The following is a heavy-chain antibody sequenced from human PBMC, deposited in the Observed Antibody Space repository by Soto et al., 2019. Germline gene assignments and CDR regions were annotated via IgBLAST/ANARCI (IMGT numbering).Heavy chain of an antibody. V-gene: IGHV3-23*01. CDR2: ISVSAGTT. Sequence: EVQLLESGGGLVQPGGSLRLSCAASGLTFSSYPMSWVRQAPGKGLQWVSSISVSAGTTYYADSVKGRFTISRDNSKNTLYLQMNNLRAEDTAVYYCAKDGIRGIHIDNWGQGTLVTVSS. CDR3: AKDGIRGIHIDN. J-gene: IGHJ4*02. CDR1: GLTFSSYP.